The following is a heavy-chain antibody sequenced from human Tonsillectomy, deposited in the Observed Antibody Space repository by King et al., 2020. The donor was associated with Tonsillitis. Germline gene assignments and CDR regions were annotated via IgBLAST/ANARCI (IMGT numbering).Heavy chain of an antibody. Sequence: DVQLVESGAEVKKPGESLTISCKGSGYSFTSYWISWVRQMPGKGLEWMGTIDPSDSYTKYSPSFQGHVTISADRSISTAYLQWSSLKASDTAMYYCASHDSLGNWNDFYYYGMDVWGQGTTVTVSS. CDR1: GYSFTSYW. V-gene: IGHV5-10-1*03. J-gene: IGHJ6*02. D-gene: IGHD1-1*01. CDR3: ASHDSLGNWNDFYYYGMDV. CDR2: IDPSDSYT.